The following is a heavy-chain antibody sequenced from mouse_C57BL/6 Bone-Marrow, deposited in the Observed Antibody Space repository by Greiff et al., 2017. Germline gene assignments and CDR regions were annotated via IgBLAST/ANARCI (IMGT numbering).Heavy chain of an antibody. V-gene: IGHV1-54*01. CDR1: GYAFTNYL. Sequence: QVQLKESGAELVRPGTSVKVSCKASGYAFTNYLIEWVKQRPGQGLEWIGVINPGSGGTNYNEKFKGKATLTADKSSSTAYMQLSSLTSEDSAVYFCARSGLRRPGDYWGQGTTLTVSS. CDR2: INPGSGGT. J-gene: IGHJ2*01. D-gene: IGHD2-4*01. CDR3: ARSGLRRPGDY.